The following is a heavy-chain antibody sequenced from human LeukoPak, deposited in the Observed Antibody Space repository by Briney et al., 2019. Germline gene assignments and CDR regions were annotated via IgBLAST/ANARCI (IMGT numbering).Heavy chain of an antibody. CDR2: IYYSGST. V-gene: IGHV4-30-4*01. CDR1: GGSISSGDYY. D-gene: IGHD3-22*01. CDR3: ARTYYYDSSGYSFLDY. Sequence: SETLSLTCTVSGGSISSGDYYWSWIRQPPGKGLEWIGYIYYSGSTYYNPSLKSRVTISVDTSKNQFSLKLSSLTAADTAVYYCARTYYYDSSGYSFLDYWGQGTLVTVSS. J-gene: IGHJ4*02.